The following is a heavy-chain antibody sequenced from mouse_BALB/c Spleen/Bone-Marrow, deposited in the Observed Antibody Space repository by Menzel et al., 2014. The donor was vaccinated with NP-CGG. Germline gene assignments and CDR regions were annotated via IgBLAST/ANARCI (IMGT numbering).Heavy chain of an antibody. D-gene: IGHD2-4*01. V-gene: IGHV2-6-7*01. Sequence: VMLVESGPGLVAPSQGLSITCTASGFSLTGYGVSWVRQPPGKGLEWLGMIRGDGSTDYNSALKSRLSISKDNSKSQVFLEVNSLQTEGTARYYCARDSFLITRALDYWGQGTSVTVSS. CDR1: GFSLTGYG. CDR2: IRGDGST. CDR3: ARDSFLITRALDY. J-gene: IGHJ4*01.